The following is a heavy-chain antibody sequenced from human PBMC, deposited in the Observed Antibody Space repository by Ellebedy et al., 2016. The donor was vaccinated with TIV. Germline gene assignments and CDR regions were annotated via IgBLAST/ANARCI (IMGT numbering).Heavy chain of an antibody. J-gene: IGHJ4*02. CDR2: INPSAGST. V-gene: IGHV1-46*03. CDR1: GYTFTGFY. CDR3: ARAFAGIDY. Sequence: AASVKVSCKTSGYTFTGFYVHWVSHAPGQGLDWLGLINPSAGSTIYAQKFQGRVTMTMDTSTSTVYMDLSTLRSEDTAIYYCARAFAGIDYWGQGTLVTVSS. D-gene: IGHD6-13*01.